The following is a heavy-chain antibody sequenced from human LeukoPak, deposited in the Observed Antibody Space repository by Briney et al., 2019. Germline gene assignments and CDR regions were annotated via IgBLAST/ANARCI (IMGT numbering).Heavy chain of an antibody. V-gene: IGHV4-34*01. D-gene: IGHD3-22*01. CDR2: MNPSGST. J-gene: IGHJ6*03. Sequence: PSETLSLTCAVYGGSFSGYYWTWIRQTPEKGLEWIGEMNPSGSTSYNPSLKSRVTISVDTSKNQFSLKLSSVTAAGMAVYYCARGRQDVTMIVVVMTAVSYYLDVWGKGTTVTVS. CDR3: ARGRQDVTMIVVVMTAVSYYLDV. CDR1: GGSFSGYY.